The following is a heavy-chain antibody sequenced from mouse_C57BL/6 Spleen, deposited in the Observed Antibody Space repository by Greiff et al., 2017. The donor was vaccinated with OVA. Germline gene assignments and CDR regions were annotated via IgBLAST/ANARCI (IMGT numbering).Heavy chain of an antibody. Sequence: EVKLMESGAELVKPGASVKLSCTASGFNIKDYYMHWVKQRTEQGLEWIGRIDPEDGETKYAPKFQGKATLTVDQSSSTAYMQLNSLTSEDSAVYYCAREAYGSLDYWGQGTTLTVSS. J-gene: IGHJ2*01. CDR1: GFNIKDYY. D-gene: IGHD1-1*01. CDR2: IDPEDGET. V-gene: IGHV14-2*01. CDR3: AREAYGSLDY.